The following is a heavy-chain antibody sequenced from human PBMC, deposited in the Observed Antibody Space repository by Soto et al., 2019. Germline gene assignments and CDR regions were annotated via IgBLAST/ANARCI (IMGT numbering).Heavy chain of an antibody. V-gene: IGHV4-61*01. J-gene: IGHJ4*02. D-gene: IGHD3-10*01. CDR3: VRDLNGSGDY. CDR1: GGSVSSGSYY. CDR2: IFHSLGA. Sequence: PSETLSLTCTVSGGSVSSGSYYWSWIRQPPGKGLEWLGYIFHSLGAKYNPSLGSRGTISLDTSKNQLSLSLRSVTAADTAIYFCVRDLNGSGDYWGQGTLVTVSS.